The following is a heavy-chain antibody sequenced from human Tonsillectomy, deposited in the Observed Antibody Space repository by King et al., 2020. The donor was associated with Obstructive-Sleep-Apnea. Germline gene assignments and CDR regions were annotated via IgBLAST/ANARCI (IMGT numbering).Heavy chain of an antibody. CDR2: FDPEDAET. V-gene: IGHV1-24*01. CDR1: GYTLTGLS. J-gene: IGHJ4*02. CDR3: ATSKPMIVVSMVY. Sequence: VQLVQSGAEVKKPGASVKVSCKVSGYTLTGLSIHWVRQAPGKGLEWMGSFDPEDAETIYAQKFQGRVTMTEDTSTDTAYMQLSSLRSEDTAVYYCATSKPMIVVSMVYWGQGTLVTVSS. D-gene: IGHD3-22*01.